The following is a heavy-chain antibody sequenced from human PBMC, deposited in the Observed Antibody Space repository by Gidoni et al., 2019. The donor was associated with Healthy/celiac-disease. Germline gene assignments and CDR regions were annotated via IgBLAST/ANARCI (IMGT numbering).Heavy chain of an antibody. D-gene: IGHD3-10*01. CDR3: ATGFGEVSYYYYYGMDV. CDR1: GYTFTGYY. V-gene: IGHV1-2*02. J-gene: IGHJ6*02. CDR2: INPNSGGT. Sequence: QVQLVQSGAEVKKPGASVTVSCKASGYTFTGYYMHWVRQAPGQGLEWMGWINPNSGGTNYAQKFQGRVTMTRDTSISTAYMELSRLRSDDTAVYYCATGFGEVSYYYYYGMDVWGQGTTVTVSS.